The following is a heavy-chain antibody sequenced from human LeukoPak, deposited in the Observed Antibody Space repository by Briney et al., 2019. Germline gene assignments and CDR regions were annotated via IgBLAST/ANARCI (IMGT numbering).Heavy chain of an antibody. CDR2: IYSGGST. D-gene: IGHD3-22*01. CDR1: GFTVSSNY. CDR3: AKDLLLSNYYDSSGSDY. J-gene: IGHJ4*02. Sequence: GGSLRLSCAASGFTVSSNYMSWVRQAPGKGLEWVSVIYSGGSTYYADSVKGRFTISRDNSKNTLYLQMNSLRAEDTAVYYCAKDLLLSNYYDSSGSDYWGQGTLVTVSS. V-gene: IGHV3-66*01.